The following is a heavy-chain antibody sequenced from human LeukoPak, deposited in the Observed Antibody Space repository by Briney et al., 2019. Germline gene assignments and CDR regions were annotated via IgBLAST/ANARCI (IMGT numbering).Heavy chain of an antibody. CDR1: GYTFTDYY. V-gene: IGHV1-2*02. Sequence: ASVKVSCKASGYTFTDYYMHWVRQAPGQGLEWMGWINPNSGGTNYAQKFQGRVTMTRDMSTSTVYMELTSLRSEDTAVYYCARDLRITIFGVVIPWAFDIWGQGTMVTVSS. CDR2: INPNSGGT. J-gene: IGHJ3*02. CDR3: ARDLRITIFGVVIPWAFDI. D-gene: IGHD3-3*01.